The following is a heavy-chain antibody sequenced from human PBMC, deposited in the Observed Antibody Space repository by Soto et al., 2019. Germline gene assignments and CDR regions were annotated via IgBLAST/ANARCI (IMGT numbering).Heavy chain of an antibody. D-gene: IGHD3-9*01. V-gene: IGHV4-30-2*01. CDR3: ATCLRDSGFNWFDP. CDR2: IYHSGGT. J-gene: IGHJ5*02. Sequence: TLSLTFAVSGGSINRGCDSWSWIRQPPGKGLEWIGYIYHSGGTDYNPSLKSRVTISIDRSKNQFSLKLSSVTAADTAVYYCATCLRDSGFNWFDPWGQGTLVTASS. CDR1: GGSINRGCDS.